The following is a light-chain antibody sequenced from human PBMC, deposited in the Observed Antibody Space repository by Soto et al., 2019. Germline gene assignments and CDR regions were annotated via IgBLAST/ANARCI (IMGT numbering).Light chain of an antibody. CDR3: QQYYSYPRT. CDR2: AAS. V-gene: IGKV1-8*01. CDR1: QGISSY. Sequence: ALRMTQSPSSFSASTGDRVTITCRASQGISSYLAWYQQEPGKAPKLLIYAASTLQSGVPSRFSGSGSGTDFTLTISCLQSEDFATYYCQQYYSYPRTFGQGTKVDIK. J-gene: IGKJ1*01.